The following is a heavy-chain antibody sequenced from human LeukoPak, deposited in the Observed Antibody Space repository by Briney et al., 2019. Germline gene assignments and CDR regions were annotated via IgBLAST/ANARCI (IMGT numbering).Heavy chain of an antibody. D-gene: IGHD3-3*01. CDR1: GGSISSGDYY. CDR2: IYYSGST. V-gene: IGHV4-30-4*08. Sequence: SQTLSLTCSVSGGSISSGDYYWSCIRQPPGKGLELIGYIYYSGSTYYTPSLKSRVTISVDTSKNQFSLKLSSVTAADTAVYYCARANWSGNVAYMDVWGKGTTVSVSS. CDR3: ARANWSGNVAYMDV. J-gene: IGHJ6*03.